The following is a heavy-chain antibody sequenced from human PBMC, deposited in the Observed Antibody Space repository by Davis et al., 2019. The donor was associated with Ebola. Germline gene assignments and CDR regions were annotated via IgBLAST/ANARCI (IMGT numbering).Heavy chain of an antibody. Sequence: GGSLRLSCAASGFTFSSYSMNWVRQAPGKGLEWVSSITSSSSYTNYADSVKGRFTISRDNAKNSLYLQMNSLRAEDTAVYYCARRRSVTTGFDYWGQGTLVTVSS. D-gene: IGHD4-11*01. V-gene: IGHV3-21*01. J-gene: IGHJ4*02. CDR3: ARRRSVTTGFDY. CDR2: ITSSSSYT. CDR1: GFTFSSYS.